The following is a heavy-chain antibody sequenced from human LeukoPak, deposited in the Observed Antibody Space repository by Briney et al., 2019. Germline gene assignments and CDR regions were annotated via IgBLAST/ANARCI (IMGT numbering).Heavy chain of an antibody. Sequence: GESLKISCNSSGYIYTSYWIGWVRQMPGRGLEWMGIIYHGDSATRYSPPFQGQVTLSADKSISTAYLQWSSLKASDTAMYYCVRGGNYADYCFDYWGQGTPVTVSS. CDR2: IYHGDSAT. V-gene: IGHV5-51*01. J-gene: IGHJ4*02. CDR3: VRGGNYADYCFDY. CDR1: GYIYTSYW. D-gene: IGHD4-17*01.